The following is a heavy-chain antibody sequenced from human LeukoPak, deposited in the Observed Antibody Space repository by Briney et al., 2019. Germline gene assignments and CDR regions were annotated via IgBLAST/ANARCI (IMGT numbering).Heavy chain of an antibody. J-gene: IGHJ5*02. D-gene: IGHD2-15*01. CDR1: GGSISLYY. Sequence: SETLSLTCTVSGGSISLYYWNWLRQPAGKGLEWIGRIYPSGNTNYNPSLKSRVTMSVDTSKNQFSLKLTSVTAADTAIYYCARDGLRYCSGDSCYIAWFDPWGQGTLVTVSS. V-gene: IGHV4-4*07. CDR3: ARDGLRYCSGDSCYIAWFDP. CDR2: IYPSGNT.